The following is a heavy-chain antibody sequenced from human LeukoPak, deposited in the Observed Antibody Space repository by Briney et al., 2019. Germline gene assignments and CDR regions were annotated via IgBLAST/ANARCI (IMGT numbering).Heavy chain of an antibody. D-gene: IGHD6-19*01. J-gene: IGHJ6*02. CDR3: ARGFGGSSGSSDYYGMDV. V-gene: IGHV1-69*04. Sequence: SVKVSCKASGATFNNYVITWVRQAPGQGLEWMAMIIPSLDIVNYAQTFQDRLTITADKSTSTAYMELRSLRSEDTAVYYCARGFGGSSGSSDYYGMDVWGQGATVTVSS. CDR1: GATFNNYV. CDR2: IIPSLDIV.